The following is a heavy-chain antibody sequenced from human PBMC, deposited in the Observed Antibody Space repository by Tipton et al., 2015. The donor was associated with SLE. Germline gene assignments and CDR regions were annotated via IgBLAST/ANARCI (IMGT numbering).Heavy chain of an antibody. CDR2: IVTSSGDT. D-gene: IGHD1-1*01. Sequence: QLVQSGAEVKKPGASVKISCKASGYKFTNYNIHWVRQDAGQGLEWMGWIVTSSGDTRFSQRFQGRISVSMDTSATTAYMELRGLTSEDTGVHFCARSGKYRPHSDFWGQGTQVIVSS. J-gene: IGHJ4*01. CDR3: ARSGKYRPHSDF. CDR1: GYKFTNYN. V-gene: IGHV1-3*04.